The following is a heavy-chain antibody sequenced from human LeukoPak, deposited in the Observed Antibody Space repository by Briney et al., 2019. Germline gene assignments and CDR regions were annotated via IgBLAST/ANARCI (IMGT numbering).Heavy chain of an antibody. J-gene: IGHJ6*03. Sequence: SETLSLTCTVSGGSISSYYWSWIRQPPGKGLEWIGYIYYSGSTNYNPSLKSRVTISVDTSKNQFSLKLSSVTAADTAVYYCARVEMATSGPYYYYYMDVWGKGTTVTISS. CDR2: IYYSGST. CDR1: GGSISSYY. D-gene: IGHD5-24*01. CDR3: ARVEMATSGPYYYYYMDV. V-gene: IGHV4-59*01.